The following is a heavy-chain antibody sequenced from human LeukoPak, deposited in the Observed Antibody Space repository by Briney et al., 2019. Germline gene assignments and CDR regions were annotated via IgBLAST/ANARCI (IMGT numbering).Heavy chain of an antibody. D-gene: IGHD5-24*01. V-gene: IGHV3-21*04. CDR1: GFTFSSYS. CDR2: IHSSSSYI. Sequence: GGSLRLSCAASGFTFSSYSMNWVRQAPGVGREWVSSIHSSSSYIYYADSVKGRFTISRDNAKNSLYLQMNSLRAEDTAVYYCARRGDGYNLYYFDYWGQGTLVTVSS. J-gene: IGHJ4*02. CDR3: ARRGDGYNLYYFDY.